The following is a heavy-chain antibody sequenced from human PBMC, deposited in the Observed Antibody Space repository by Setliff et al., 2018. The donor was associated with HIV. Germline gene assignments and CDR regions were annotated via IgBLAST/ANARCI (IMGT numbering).Heavy chain of an antibody. Sequence: SVKVSCKASGGTFSSYAISWVRQAPGQGLEWMGGIIPIFGAANYAQRFQGRVTITADESTSTAYMELSSLRSEDTAVYYCARGGTPSYYYYYYMDVWGKGTTVTVSS. J-gene: IGHJ6*03. D-gene: IGHD2-15*01. CDR3: ARGGTPSYYYYYYMDV. CDR2: IIPIFGAA. CDR1: GGTFSSYA. V-gene: IGHV1-69*13.